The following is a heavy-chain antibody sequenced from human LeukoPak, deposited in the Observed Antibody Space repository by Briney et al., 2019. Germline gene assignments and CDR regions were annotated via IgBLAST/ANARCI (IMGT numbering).Heavy chain of an antibody. V-gene: IGHV3-48*03. CDR2: ISSSSSTI. CDR1: GFTFSSYE. CDR3: ARDTHYYGSGSPAFDF. J-gene: IGHJ3*01. D-gene: IGHD3-10*01. Sequence: GGSLRLSCAASGFTFSSYEMNWVRQAPGKGLEWVSYISSSSSTIHYADSVKGRFTISRDNAKNSLYLQMNSLRAEDTAVYYCARDTHYYGSGSPAFDFWGQGTMVTVSS.